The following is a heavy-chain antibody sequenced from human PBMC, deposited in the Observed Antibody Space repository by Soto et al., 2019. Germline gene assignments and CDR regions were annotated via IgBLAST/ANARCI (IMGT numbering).Heavy chain of an antibody. CDR1: GGAFSSHA. CDR2: IIPIFGTA. CDR3: ARDRRHSSSWPSYDAFDI. J-gene: IGHJ3*02. V-gene: IGHV1-69*13. D-gene: IGHD6-13*01. Sequence: SVKVSCKASGGAFSSHAISWVRQAPGQGLEWMGGIIPIFGTANYAQKFQGRVTITADESTSTAYMELSSLRSEDTAVYYCARDRRHSSSWPSYDAFDIWGQGTMVTVSS.